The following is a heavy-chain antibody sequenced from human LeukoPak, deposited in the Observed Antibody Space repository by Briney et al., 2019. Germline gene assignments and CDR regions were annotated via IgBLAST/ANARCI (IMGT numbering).Heavy chain of an antibody. CDR2: ISSSGSTI. J-gene: IGHJ3*01. D-gene: IGHD2-15*01. CDR1: GFTFSDYY. CDR3: ARDLDVVVGPAHYDALDL. Sequence: GGSLRLSCAASGFTFSDYYMSWIRQAPGKGLEWVSYISSSGSTIYYADSVRGRFTISRDNAKNSLFLQMNSLRAEDTAVYYCARDLDVVVGPAHYDALDLWGQGTTVTVS. V-gene: IGHV3-11*04.